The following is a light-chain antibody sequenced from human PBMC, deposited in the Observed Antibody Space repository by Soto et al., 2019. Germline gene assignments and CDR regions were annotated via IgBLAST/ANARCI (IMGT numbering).Light chain of an antibody. Sequence: DIQMTQSPSSLSASIGDRITITCRASQSISTYLNWYQQKPGKAPNLLIYGASTLQSGVPSRFSGRDSATDFTLTISSLQPEDFATYYCQQSFITPPLTFGGGTTLDIQ. CDR2: GAS. V-gene: IGKV1-39*01. J-gene: IGKJ4*01. CDR1: QSISTY. CDR3: QQSFITPPLT.